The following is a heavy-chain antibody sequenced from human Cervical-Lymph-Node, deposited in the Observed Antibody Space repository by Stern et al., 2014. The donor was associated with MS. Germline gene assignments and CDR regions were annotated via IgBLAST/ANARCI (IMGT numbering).Heavy chain of an antibody. Sequence: VQLVESGGGLVQPGGSLRLSCAASGFTFSAYWMHWVRQAPGKGLVWVSRINRYESSTTYADSVKCRFSISRDNDKNTLYLQMNSLRAEDTAVYYCARGVMVAATYAYDIWGQGTMVTISS. CDR2: INRYESST. CDR1: GFTFSAYW. CDR3: ARGVMVAATYAYDI. D-gene: IGHD2-15*01. J-gene: IGHJ3*02. V-gene: IGHV3-74*02.